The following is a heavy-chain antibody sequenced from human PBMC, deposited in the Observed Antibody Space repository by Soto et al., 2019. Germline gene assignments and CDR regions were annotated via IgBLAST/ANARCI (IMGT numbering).Heavy chain of an antibody. Sequence: QPQLQESGPGLVKPSETLSLTCTVSGGSVSSCCNYWGWVRQPPGKGLEWIGSIHNSGSTSYNPSLRSRVTISVDTPKNQSSLTLTSVTAADTAVYYCARGLSSPSATGIWGQGILVTVSS. D-gene: IGHD6-6*01. J-gene: IGHJ4*02. CDR1: GGSVSSCCNY. V-gene: IGHV4-39*01. CDR2: IHNSGST. CDR3: ARGLSSPSATGI.